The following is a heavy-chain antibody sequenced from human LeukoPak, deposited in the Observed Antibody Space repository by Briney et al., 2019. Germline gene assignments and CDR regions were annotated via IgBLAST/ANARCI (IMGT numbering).Heavy chain of an antibody. CDR2: ISAYNGNT. J-gene: IGHJ1*01. D-gene: IGHD3-22*01. CDR1: GYTFTSYG. Sequence: GASVKVSCKASGYTFTSYGISWVRQAPGQGLEWMGWISAYNGNTNYAQKLQGRVTMTTDTSTSTAYMELRSLRSDDTAVYYCARDYYDSSGYYYRYFQHWGQGTLVTVPS. V-gene: IGHV1-18*01. CDR3: ARDYYDSSGYYYRYFQH.